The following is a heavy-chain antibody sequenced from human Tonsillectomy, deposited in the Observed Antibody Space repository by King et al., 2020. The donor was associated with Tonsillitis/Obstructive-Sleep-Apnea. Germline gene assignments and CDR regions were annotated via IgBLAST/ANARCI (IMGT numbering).Heavy chain of an antibody. D-gene: IGHD2/OR15-2a*01. CDR3: ARGLNRDAFDI. J-gene: IGHJ3*02. CDR2: INHSGST. Sequence: VQLQQWGAGLLKPSETLSLTCAVYGGSFSGYYWSWIRQPPGKGLEWMGEINHSGSTNYNPSLKSRVTISVDTSKNQFSLKLSSVTAADTAVYYCARGLNRDAFDIWGQGTMVTVSS. V-gene: IGHV4-34*01. CDR1: GGSFSGYY.